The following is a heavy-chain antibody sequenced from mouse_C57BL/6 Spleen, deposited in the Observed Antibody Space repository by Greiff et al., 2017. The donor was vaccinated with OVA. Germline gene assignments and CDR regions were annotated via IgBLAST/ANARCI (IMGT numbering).Heavy chain of an antibody. CDR2: IYPGDGDT. Sequence: QVQLQQSGPELVKPGASVKISCKASGYAFSSSWMNWVKQRPGKGLEWIGRIYPGDGDTNYNGKFKGKATLTADKSSSTAYMQLSSLTSEDSAVYVCARGTTRAMDYWGQGTSVTVSS. CDR1: GYAFSSSW. D-gene: IGHD1-1*01. J-gene: IGHJ4*01. V-gene: IGHV1-82*01. CDR3: ARGTTRAMDY.